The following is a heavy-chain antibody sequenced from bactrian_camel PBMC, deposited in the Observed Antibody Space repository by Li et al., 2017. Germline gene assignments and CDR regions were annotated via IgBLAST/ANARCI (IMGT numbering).Heavy chain of an antibody. D-gene: IGHD5*01. Sequence: HVQLVESGGGSVQPGGSLRLSCGASGHTYSSNCMGWFRQAPGKEREGVATMNSFDIAHYAASVQGRYTISRGSAENTLTLEMRSLKFEDTAMYYCAAAGLASSTRPSRLNRDEYDYWGQGTQVTVS. V-gene: IGHV3S53*01. CDR1: GHTYSSNC. CDR2: MNSFDIA. CDR3: AAAGLASSTRPSRLNRDEYDY. J-gene: IGHJ4*01.